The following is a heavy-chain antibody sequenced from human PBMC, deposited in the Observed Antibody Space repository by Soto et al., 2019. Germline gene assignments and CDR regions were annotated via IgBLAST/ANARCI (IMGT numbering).Heavy chain of an antibody. J-gene: IGHJ4*02. Sequence: EVQLLESGGGLVQPGGSLRLSCAASGFTFSSYAMSWVRQAPGKGLEWVSAISGSGGSTHYADSVKGRFTISRDNSKNTLYLQMNSLRAEDTAVYYCAKQKQGGLRGYYFDYWGQGTLVTVSS. D-gene: IGHD4-17*01. V-gene: IGHV3-23*01. CDR3: AKQKQGGLRGYYFDY. CDR1: GFTFSSYA. CDR2: ISGSGGST.